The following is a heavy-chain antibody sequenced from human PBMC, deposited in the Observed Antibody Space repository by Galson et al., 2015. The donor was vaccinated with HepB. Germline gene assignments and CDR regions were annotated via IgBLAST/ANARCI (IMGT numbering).Heavy chain of an antibody. Sequence: SLRLSCAASGFTFSSYSMNWVRQAPGKGLEWVSSISSSSSYIYYADSVKGRFTISRDNAKNSLYLQMNSLRAEDTAVYYCATLTGIAVAGVDYWGQGTLVTVSS. J-gene: IGHJ4*02. V-gene: IGHV3-21*01. CDR1: GFTFSSYS. D-gene: IGHD6-19*01. CDR2: ISSSSSYI. CDR3: ATLTGIAVAGVDY.